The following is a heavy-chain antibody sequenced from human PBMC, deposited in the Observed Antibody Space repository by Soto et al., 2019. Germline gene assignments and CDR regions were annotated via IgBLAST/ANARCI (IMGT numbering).Heavy chain of an antibody. Sequence: PSETLSLTCTVSGGSISSGDYYWNWIRQPPGKGLEWIGYISYSGSTYYNPSLRSRVTISVDTSKNQFSLKLSSVTAADTAVYYCTRGKRENDYWGQGTLVTVSS. V-gene: IGHV4-30-4*01. J-gene: IGHJ4*02. CDR2: ISYSGST. CDR3: TRGKRENDY. CDR1: GGSISSGDYY. D-gene: IGHD6-25*01.